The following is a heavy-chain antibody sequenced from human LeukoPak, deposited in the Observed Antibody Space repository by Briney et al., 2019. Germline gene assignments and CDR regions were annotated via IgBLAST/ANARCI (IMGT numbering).Heavy chain of an antibody. J-gene: IGHJ4*02. V-gene: IGHV4-59*08. CDR2: ISYGGST. CDR1: GDSISSYY. CDR3: ARRAVAGAPYCDY. D-gene: IGHD6-19*01. Sequence: SETLSLTCTVSGDSISSYYWSWIRQPPGKGLEWIGYISYGGSTSYNPSLKSRVTISVDTSKNQFSLKLSSVTAADTAMYYCARRAVAGAPYCDYRGQGALVTVSS.